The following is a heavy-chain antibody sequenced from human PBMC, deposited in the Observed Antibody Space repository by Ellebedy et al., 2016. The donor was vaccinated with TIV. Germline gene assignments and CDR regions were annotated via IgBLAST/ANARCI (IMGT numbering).Heavy chain of an antibody. CDR2: VNPSGGST. Sequence: AASVKVSCKASGYTFTRYYMHWVRQAPGQGLEWMGIVNPSGGSTSYAQKFQGRVTMTRNTSISTAYMELSSLRSEDTAVYYCARGYYYDSSGYPTASLEYYFDYWGQGTLVTVSS. CDR3: ARGYYYDSSGYPTASLEYYFDY. CDR1: GYTFTRYY. J-gene: IGHJ4*02. D-gene: IGHD3-22*01. V-gene: IGHV1-46*01.